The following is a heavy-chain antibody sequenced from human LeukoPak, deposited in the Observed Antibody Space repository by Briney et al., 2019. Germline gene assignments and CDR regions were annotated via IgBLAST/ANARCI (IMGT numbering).Heavy chain of an antibody. CDR1: GGSFSGYY. CDR2: IKPEGSAQ. Sequence: ETLSLTCGVYGGSFSGYYWSWIRQPPGKGLEWVANIKPEGSAQYYADSVRGRFTISRDNAKNSVFLHMNSLRAEDTAVYHCARPYGVGWSGLEHWGRGTLVTVSS. J-gene: IGHJ4*02. V-gene: IGHV3-7*01. D-gene: IGHD6-19*01. CDR3: ARPYGVGWSGLEH.